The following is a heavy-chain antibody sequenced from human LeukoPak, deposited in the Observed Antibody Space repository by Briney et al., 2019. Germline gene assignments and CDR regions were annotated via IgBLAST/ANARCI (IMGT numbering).Heavy chain of an antibody. V-gene: IGHV4-59*01. J-gene: IGHJ4*02. CDR1: GDSTSTYY. CDR2: VYYTGAT. CDR3: ARDRRDGYNPGDYNFDY. Sequence: SETLSLTCAVSGDSTSTYYWSWIRQPPGKGLEWIGYVYYTGATNYNPSLKSRVTISVDTSKNQFSLKMNSVSAADTAVYYCARDRRDGYNPGDYNFDYWGQGALVTVSS. D-gene: IGHD5-24*01.